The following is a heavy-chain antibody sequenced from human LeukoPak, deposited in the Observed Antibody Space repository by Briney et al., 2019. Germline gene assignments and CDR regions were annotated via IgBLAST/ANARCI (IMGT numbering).Heavy chain of an antibody. J-gene: IGHJ6*02. Sequence: GGSLRLSCAASGFTFSSYAMSWVRQAPGKGLEWVSAISGSGGSTYYADSVKGRFTISRDNSKNTLYLQMNSLRAEDTAVYYCARGHCSGGSCRPLNYYGMDVWGQGTTVTVSS. CDR3: ARGHCSGGSCRPLNYYGMDV. D-gene: IGHD2-15*01. CDR1: GFTFSSYA. CDR2: ISGSGGST. V-gene: IGHV3-23*01.